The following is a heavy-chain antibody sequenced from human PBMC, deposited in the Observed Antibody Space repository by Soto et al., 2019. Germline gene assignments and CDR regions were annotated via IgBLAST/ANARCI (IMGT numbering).Heavy chain of an antibody. V-gene: IGHV1-69*10. CDR1: GDTFGRNA. CDR2: VIPMLPTT. D-gene: IGHD2-21*01. CDR3: TKDGDSGDYGY. Sequence: SSVKVSCKASGDTFGRNAIHWVRQAPGQGLEWMGGVIPMLPTTNYAQKFKCRLTIYADKSTGTASMEITILTSEDTAVYSCTKDGDSGDYGYWGQGTLVTVSS. J-gene: IGHJ4*02.